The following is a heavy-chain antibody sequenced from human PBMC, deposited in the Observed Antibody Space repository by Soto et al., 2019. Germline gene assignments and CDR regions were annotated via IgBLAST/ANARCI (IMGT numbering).Heavy chain of an antibody. V-gene: IGHV3-21*01. CDR2: ISSSSSYI. J-gene: IGHJ4*02. Sequence: GGSLRLSCAASGFTFSSYSMNWVRQAPGKGLEWVSSISSSSSYIYYADSVKGRFTISRDNAKNSLYLQMNSLRAEDTAVYYCARDSYSSSSGGGFDYRGQGTLVTVSS. CDR1: GFTFSSYS. CDR3: ARDSYSSSSGGGFDY. D-gene: IGHD6-6*01.